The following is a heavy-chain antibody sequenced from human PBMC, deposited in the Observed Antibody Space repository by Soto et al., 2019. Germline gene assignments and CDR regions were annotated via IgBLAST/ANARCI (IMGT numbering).Heavy chain of an antibody. CDR3: AREDRDRETGLVPAAIDGMDV. J-gene: IGHJ6*02. CDR2: IIPIFGIA. Sequence: QVQLVQSGAEVKKYGSSVKVSCKASGGTFSRYSITWVRQAPGHGLEWIGRIIPIFGIASYAQKFQGRVTITADESTSTAYMELSSLRSDDTAVYYCAREDRDRETGLVPAAIDGMDVWGQGTTVTVSS. CDR1: GGTFSRYS. D-gene: IGHD2-2*01. V-gene: IGHV1-69*08.